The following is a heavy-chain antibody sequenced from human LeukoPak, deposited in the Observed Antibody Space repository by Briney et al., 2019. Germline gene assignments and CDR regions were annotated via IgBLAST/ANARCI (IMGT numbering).Heavy chain of an antibody. CDR2: IRNSDGMT. CDR3: AKGLERESRLDS. V-gene: IGHV3-23*01. J-gene: IGHJ4*02. D-gene: IGHD1-1*01. CDR1: GFSINTYT. Sequence: PGGSLRLSCDASGFSINTYTMYWVRQAPGQGLEWVSGIRNSDGMTYYADSVRGRFTISTDNSKNTLYLQMNSLRAEDTALYYCAKGLERESRLDSWGQGTLATVSS.